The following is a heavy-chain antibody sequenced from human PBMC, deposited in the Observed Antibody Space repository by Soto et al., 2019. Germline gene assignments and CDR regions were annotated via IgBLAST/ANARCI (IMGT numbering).Heavy chain of an antibody. D-gene: IGHD6-13*01. J-gene: IGHJ4*02. CDR2: IYHTGNA. CDR3: ARVMGVASGGPLDY. V-gene: IGHV4-4*02. CDR1: GGSISSSNR. Sequence: QVQLQESGPGLVKPSGTLSLICAVSGGSISSSNRWSWLRRPPVKGLEWIGEIYHTGNANYNPSLRGRVTISVDKSNNHFSLQLRLVTAADTAVYFCARVMGVASGGPLDYWGRGALVSVAS.